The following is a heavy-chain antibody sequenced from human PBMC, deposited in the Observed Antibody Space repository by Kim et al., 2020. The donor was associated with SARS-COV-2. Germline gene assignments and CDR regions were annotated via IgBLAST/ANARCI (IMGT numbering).Heavy chain of an antibody. CDR2: IYYSGST. CDR3: ARDVFYRYCSGGSCYEHKYYYYYGMDA. J-gene: IGHJ6*02. Sequence: SETLSLTCTVSGGSISSGDYYWSWIRQPPGKGLEWIGYIYYSGSTYYNPSLKSRVTISVDTSKNQFSLKLSSVTAADTAVYYCARDVFYRYCSGGSCYEHKYYYYYGMDAWGQGTTVTVSS. CDR1: GGSISSGDYY. V-gene: IGHV4-30-4*01. D-gene: IGHD2-15*01.